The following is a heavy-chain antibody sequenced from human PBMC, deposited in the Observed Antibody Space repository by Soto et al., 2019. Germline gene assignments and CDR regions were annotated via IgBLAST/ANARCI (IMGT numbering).Heavy chain of an antibody. Sequence: SVKVSCKASGGTFSSYAISWVRQAPGQGLEWMGGIIPIFGTANYAQKFQGRVTITADESTSTAYMELSSLRSEDTAVYYCAVPGFSRHHGTKTWQPCYSYRMGVWGQGTTVTVS. CDR2: IIPIFGTA. CDR3: AVPGFSRHHGTKTWQPCYSYRMGV. J-gene: IGHJ6*02. V-gene: IGHV1-69*13. D-gene: IGHD6-13*01. CDR1: GGTFSSYA.